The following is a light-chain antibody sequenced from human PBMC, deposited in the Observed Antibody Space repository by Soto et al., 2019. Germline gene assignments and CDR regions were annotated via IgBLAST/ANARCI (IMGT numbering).Light chain of an antibody. CDR2: PAS. Sequence: DIQLTQSPSFLSASVGDRVTVSCRASQDISTYLAWFQQKPGKVPQLLVYPASTLQDGVPSRFSGLGSGTEFTLTINNLQAEDFATYYCQHLRAYPFSFGQGTRWIS. J-gene: IGKJ2*03. CDR1: QDISTY. V-gene: IGKV1-9*01. CDR3: QHLRAYPFS.